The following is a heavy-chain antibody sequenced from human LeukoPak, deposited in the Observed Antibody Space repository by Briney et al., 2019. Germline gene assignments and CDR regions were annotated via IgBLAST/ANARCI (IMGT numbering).Heavy chain of an antibody. V-gene: IGHV4-59*05. Sequence: SETLSLTCTVSGGSISSYYWSWIRQPPGKGLEWIGSIYYSGSTYYNPSLKSRVTISVDTSKNQFSLKLSSVTAADTAVYYCARRSKNIVATTRFDYWGQGTLVTVSS. J-gene: IGHJ4*02. CDR1: GGSISSYY. CDR3: ARRSKNIVATTRFDY. CDR2: IYYSGST. D-gene: IGHD5-12*01.